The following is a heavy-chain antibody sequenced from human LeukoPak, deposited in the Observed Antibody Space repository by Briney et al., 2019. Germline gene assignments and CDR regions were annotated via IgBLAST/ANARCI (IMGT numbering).Heavy chain of an antibody. Sequence: SETLSLTCTVSGGSISSSSYYWGWIRQPPGKGLEGIGSIYYSGSTYYNPSLKSRVTISVDTSKKLFSLKLSSVTAADTAVYYCARRQHIVVVTAIHIWFDPWGQGTLVTVSS. J-gene: IGHJ5*02. CDR2: IYYSGST. CDR3: ARRQHIVVVTAIHIWFDP. D-gene: IGHD2-21*02. V-gene: IGHV4-39*01. CDR1: GGSISSSSYY.